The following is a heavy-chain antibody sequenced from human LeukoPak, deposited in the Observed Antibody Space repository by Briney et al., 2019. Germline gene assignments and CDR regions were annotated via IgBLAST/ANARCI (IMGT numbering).Heavy chain of an antibody. CDR2: IIPILGIA. J-gene: IGHJ5*02. D-gene: IGHD3-22*01. CDR1: GGTFSSYA. CDR3: AMTYYYDSSPNWFDP. Sequence: GASVKVSCKASGGTFSSYAISWVRQAPGQGLEWMGRIIPILGIANYAQKFQGRVTITADKSTSTAYMELSSLRSEDTAVYYCAMTYYYDSSPNWFDPWGQGTLVTVSS. V-gene: IGHV1-69*04.